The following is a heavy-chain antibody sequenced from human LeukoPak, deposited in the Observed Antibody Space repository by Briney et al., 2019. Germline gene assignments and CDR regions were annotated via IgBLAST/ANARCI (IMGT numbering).Heavy chain of an antibody. V-gene: IGHV3-53*01. J-gene: IGHJ4*02. Sequence: PGGSLRLSCAASGFTVSSNFLSWVRQAPGKGLEWVSVIYSGGKTYYADSVKGRFTISRDNSKNTLYLQMNSPRAEDTAVYYCARGADRWNYFDYWGQGTLVTVSS. CDR3: ARGADRWNYFDY. D-gene: IGHD4-23*01. CDR1: GFTVSSNF. CDR2: IYSGGKT.